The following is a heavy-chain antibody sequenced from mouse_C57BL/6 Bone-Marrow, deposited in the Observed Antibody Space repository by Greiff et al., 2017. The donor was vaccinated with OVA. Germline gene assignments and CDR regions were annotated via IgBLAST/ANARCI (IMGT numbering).Heavy chain of an antibody. D-gene: IGHD1-1*01. Sequence: VQLQQSGAELVRPGASVKVSCKASGYAFTNYLIKWVKQRPGQGLEWIGVINPGSGGTNYNEKFKGKATLTADKSSSTAYMQLSSLTSEDSAVYFCARDYYGSSYYAMDYWGQGTSVTVSS. CDR2: INPGSGGT. V-gene: IGHV1-54*01. CDR3: ARDYYGSSYYAMDY. CDR1: GYAFTNYL. J-gene: IGHJ4*01.